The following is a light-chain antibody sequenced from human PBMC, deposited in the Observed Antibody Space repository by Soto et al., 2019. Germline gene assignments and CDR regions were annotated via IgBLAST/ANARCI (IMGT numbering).Light chain of an antibody. J-gene: IGLJ2*01. Sequence: QSVLTQPASVSGSPGQSITISCTGTSSDVGSYNLVSWYQQHPGKAPKLMIYEGSKRPSGVSNRFSGSKSGNTASLTISGLQAEDEADYYCCSYAGSSTFGVYGGATKVTVL. CDR1: SSDVGSYNL. CDR2: EGS. CDR3: CSYAGSSTFGV. V-gene: IGLV2-23*03.